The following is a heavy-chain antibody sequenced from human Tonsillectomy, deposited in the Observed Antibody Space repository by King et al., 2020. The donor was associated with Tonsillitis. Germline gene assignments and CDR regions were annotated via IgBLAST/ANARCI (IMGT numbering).Heavy chain of an antibody. D-gene: IGHD3-16*01. J-gene: IGHJ4*02. CDR3: ARDPDYVWGSHDY. Sequence: VQLVQSGGGLVQPGGSLRLSCAASGFTFSSYWMSWVRQAPGKGLEWVANIKQDGSEKYYVDSVKGRFTISRDNAKNSLYLQMNSLRAEDTAVYYCARDPDYVWGSHDYWGQGTLVTVSS. CDR2: IKQDGSEK. CDR1: GFTFSSYW. V-gene: IGHV3-7*03.